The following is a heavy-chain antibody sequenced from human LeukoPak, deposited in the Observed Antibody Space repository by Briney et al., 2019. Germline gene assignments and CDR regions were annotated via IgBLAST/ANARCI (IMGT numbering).Heavy chain of an antibody. D-gene: IGHD2-2*01. CDR2: ISGSGGST. V-gene: IGHV3-23*01. CDR1: GFTFSRYA. CDR3: ARGAHCSSTSCFHVGWFDP. Sequence: GGSLRLSCAASGFTFSRYAMTWVRQAPGKGLEWVLSISGSGGSTDYADSVKGRFTISRDNSKNTLYLQMNSLRAEDTAVYYCARGAHCSSTSCFHVGWFDPRGQGTLVTVSS. J-gene: IGHJ5*02.